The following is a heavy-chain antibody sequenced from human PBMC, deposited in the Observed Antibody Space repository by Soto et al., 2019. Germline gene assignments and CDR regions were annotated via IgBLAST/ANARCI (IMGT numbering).Heavy chain of an antibody. CDR1: GFTVSSNY. Sequence: GGSLRLSCAASGFTVSSNYMSWVRQAPGKGLEWVSVISGGSTYYADSVKGRFTISRDNSKNTMFLQMNSLRAEDTAVYYCARGYTASYFDYWGQGTLVTVSS. V-gene: IGHV3-53*01. D-gene: IGHD2-21*02. CDR3: ARGYTASYFDY. CDR2: ISGGST. J-gene: IGHJ4*02.